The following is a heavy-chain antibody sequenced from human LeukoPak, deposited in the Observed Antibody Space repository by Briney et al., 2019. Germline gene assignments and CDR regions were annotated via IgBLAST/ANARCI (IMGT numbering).Heavy chain of an antibody. J-gene: IGHJ6*03. CDR2: INTNTGNP. CDR1: GYTFTSYA. V-gene: IGHV7-4-1*02. Sequence: ASVKVSCKASGYTFTSYAMNWVRQAPGQGLEWMGWINTNTGNPTYAQGFTGRFVFALDTSVSTAYLQISSLKGEDTAVYYCARYGSPIHYYYMDVWGEGTTVTVSS. D-gene: IGHD3-9*01. CDR3: ARYGSPIHYYYMDV.